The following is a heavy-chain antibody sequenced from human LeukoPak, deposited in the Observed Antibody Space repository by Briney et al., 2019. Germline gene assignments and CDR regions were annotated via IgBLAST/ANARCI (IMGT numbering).Heavy chain of an antibody. V-gene: IGHV4-34*01. CDR3: AKNGQSGFSFDP. CDR1: GGSFSDYY. J-gene: IGHJ5*02. D-gene: IGHD3-3*01. Sequence: SETLSLTCAVYGGSFSDYYWTWIRQPPGKGLEWIGEINHSGTTNYNPSLKSRVAISVDTSKNQFSLKLTSMTAADTAVYYCAKNGQSGFSFDPWGQGTLVTVSS. CDR2: INHSGTT.